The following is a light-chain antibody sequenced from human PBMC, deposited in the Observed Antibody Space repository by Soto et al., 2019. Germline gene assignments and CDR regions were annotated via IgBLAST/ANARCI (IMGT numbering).Light chain of an antibody. J-gene: IGKJ1*01. CDR2: GAS. V-gene: IGKV3-15*01. CDR1: QSVSNN. CDR3: QQYNNWWT. Sequence: EIVMTQSPATLSVSPGERATLSCRASQSVSNNLAWYQKKPGQAPRLLIYGASTRATGIPARFSGSGSGTEFTLTISPLQSEDFAFYYCQQYNNWWTFGQGTRVDIK.